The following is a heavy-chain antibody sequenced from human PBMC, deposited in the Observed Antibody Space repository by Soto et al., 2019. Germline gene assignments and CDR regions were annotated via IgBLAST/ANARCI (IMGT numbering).Heavy chain of an antibody. Sequence: EVQLLESGGGLVQRGGSLRLSCAASGFTFSSYAMSWVRQAPGKGLEWVSGISGSGGSTSYADSVKGRFTISRDNYKNTLYLQMNSLRAEDTAVYYCAKGGPGHGSIYYFGMDVWGQGTTVTVSS. CDR3: AKGGPGHGSIYYFGMDV. D-gene: IGHD1-26*01. CDR2: ISGSGGST. J-gene: IGHJ6*02. V-gene: IGHV3-23*01. CDR1: GFTFSSYA.